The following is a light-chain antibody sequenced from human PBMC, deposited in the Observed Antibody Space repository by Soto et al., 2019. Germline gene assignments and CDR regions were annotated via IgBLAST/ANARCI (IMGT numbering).Light chain of an antibody. J-gene: IGKJ5*01. CDR3: QVYNNGPPG. CDR2: GAS. CDR1: QGIGNY. Sequence: DSQMTQYRSTLAAAVGDNVTVTRRASQGIGNYLSWYQHKPGKVPKLLIYGASTLQSRVPSRFSGGGSGTEFTLTISRLQIEDLATYSCQVYNNGPPGFGQGTRLEI. V-gene: IGKV1-27*01.